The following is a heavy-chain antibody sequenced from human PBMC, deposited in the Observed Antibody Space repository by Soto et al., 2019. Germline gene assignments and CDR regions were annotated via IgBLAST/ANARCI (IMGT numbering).Heavy chain of an antibody. Sequence: QVQLVQSGAEVKKPGSSVKVSCKASGGNFSTYAISWLRQAPGQGLEWVGGIIPIFGTPNYAQRFQGRVTITADESTSTAYMELSRLRSEDTAVYYCARDRDDYGSGNYYNRIDFWGQGTLVTVSS. CDR3: ARDRDDYGSGNYYNRIDF. D-gene: IGHD3-10*01. CDR1: GGNFSTYA. CDR2: IIPIFGTP. J-gene: IGHJ4*02. V-gene: IGHV1-69*01.